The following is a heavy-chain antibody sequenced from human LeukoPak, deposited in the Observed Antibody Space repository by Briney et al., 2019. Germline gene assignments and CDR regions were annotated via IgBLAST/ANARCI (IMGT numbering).Heavy chain of an antibody. CDR3: AKDTSSYYYGSGRAY. CDR2: ISGSGGST. Sequence: GGSLRLSCAASGFTFSSYAMSWVRQAPGKGLEWVSAISGSGGSTYYADSVKGRFTISRDNSKNTLYLQMNSLRAEDTAVYYCAKDTSSYYYGSGRAYWGQGTLVTVSS. CDR1: GFTFSSYA. J-gene: IGHJ4*02. D-gene: IGHD3-10*01. V-gene: IGHV3-23*01.